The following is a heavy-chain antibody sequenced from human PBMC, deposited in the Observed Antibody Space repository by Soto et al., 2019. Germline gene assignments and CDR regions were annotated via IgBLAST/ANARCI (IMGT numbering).Heavy chain of an antibody. CDR1: GGIFSTYA. CDR2: IIPLFGTP. J-gene: IGHJ4*02. V-gene: IGHV1-69*13. CDR3: ARDRDDYGSGNYYNRIDF. Sequence: SVKVSCKASGGIFSTYAISWLRQAPGQGLEWMGGIIPLFGTPNYAQRFQGRVTITADESTSTAYMELSRLRSEDTAVYYCARDRDDYGSGNYYNRIDFWGQGTLFPVSS. D-gene: IGHD3-10*01.